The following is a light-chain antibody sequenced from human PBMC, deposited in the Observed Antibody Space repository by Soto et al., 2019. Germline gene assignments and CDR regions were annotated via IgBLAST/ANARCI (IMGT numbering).Light chain of an antibody. J-gene: IGKJ1*01. CDR1: QSVSSN. V-gene: IGKV3-15*01. Sequence: EIVMTQSPATLSVSPGERATLSCRASQSVSSNLAWYQQKPGQAPRLLIYGASTRATGIPARFSGSGSGTEVNPPHSSPAAAEFASLYCQQYNNWPTFGQGTKVEIK. CDR2: GAS. CDR3: QQYNNWPT.